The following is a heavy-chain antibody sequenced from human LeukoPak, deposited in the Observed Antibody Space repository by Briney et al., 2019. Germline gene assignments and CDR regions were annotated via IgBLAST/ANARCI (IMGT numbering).Heavy chain of an antibody. CDR2: ISGSGGST. CDR1: GFTFSSYA. J-gene: IGHJ4*02. V-gene: IGHV3-23*01. D-gene: IGHD2-2*01. Sequence: GGSLRLSCAASGFTFSSYAMSWVRQAPGKGLEWVSAISGSGGSTYYADSVKGRFTISRDNSKNTLYLQMNSLRAEDTAVYYCAKILGSERRGPVVPAEFDYWGQGTLVTVSS. CDR3: AKILGSERRGPVVPAEFDY.